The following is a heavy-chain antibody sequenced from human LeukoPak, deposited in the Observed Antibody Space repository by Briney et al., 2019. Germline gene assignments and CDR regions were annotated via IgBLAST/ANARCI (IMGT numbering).Heavy chain of an antibody. D-gene: IGHD1-7*01. CDR1: GGSISGWY. CDR3: ARDLGGITGTTGPFDY. CDR2: IYGSGYT. Sequence: SETLSLTCTVSGGSISGWYWSWIRQPPGKGLEWIGYIYGSGYTNYNPSLKSRVTISVDRSKNQFSMKLSSVTAADTAVYYCARDLGGITGTTGPFDYWGQGTLVTVSS. J-gene: IGHJ4*02. V-gene: IGHV4-59*12.